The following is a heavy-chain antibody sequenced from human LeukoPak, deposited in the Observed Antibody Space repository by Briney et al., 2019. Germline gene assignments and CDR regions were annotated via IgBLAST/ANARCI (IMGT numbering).Heavy chain of an antibody. CDR1: GYTFTNYY. V-gene: IGHV1-46*01. CDR2: IHPSGGST. Sequence: ASVKVSCKASGYTFTNYYMHWVRQAPGQGLEWMGRIHPSGGSTSYAQKFQGRVTMTRDTSTSTVYMEVSSLRSEDTAVYYCARVGPESYFYYAMDVWGQGITVTVSS. D-gene: IGHD1-26*01. CDR3: ARVGPESYFYYAMDV. J-gene: IGHJ6*02.